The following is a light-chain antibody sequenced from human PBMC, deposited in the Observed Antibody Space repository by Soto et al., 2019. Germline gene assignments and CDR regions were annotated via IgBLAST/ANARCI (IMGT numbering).Light chain of an antibody. V-gene: IGLV2-14*03. Sequence: QSALTQPASVSGSPGQSVTISCNGSISDLGTYNYVSWFQQHPDKAPKLMIFGVNDRPSGVSDRFSGSKSGNTASLTISGFQAEDEADYYCCSYSTITTYVFGTGTKLTVL. CDR3: CSYSTITTYV. CDR1: ISDLGTYNY. CDR2: GVN. J-gene: IGLJ1*01.